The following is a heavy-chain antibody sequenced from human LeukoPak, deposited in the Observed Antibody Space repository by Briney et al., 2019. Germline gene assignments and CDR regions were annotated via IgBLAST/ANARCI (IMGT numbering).Heavy chain of an antibody. CDR3: ARDPYSGSFNDAFDI. CDR1: GFTFSSYS. V-gene: IGHV3-48*01. D-gene: IGHD1-26*01. CDR2: ISSSSSTI. Sequence: PGGSLRLSCAASGFTFSSYSMTWVRQAPGKGLEWVSYISSSSSTIYYADSVKGRFTISRDNAKNSLYLQMNSLRAEDTAVYYCARDPYSGSFNDAFDIWGQGTMVTVSS. J-gene: IGHJ3*02.